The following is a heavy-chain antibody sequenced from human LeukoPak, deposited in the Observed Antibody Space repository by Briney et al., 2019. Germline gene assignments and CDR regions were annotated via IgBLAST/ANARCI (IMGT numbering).Heavy chain of an antibody. Sequence: TSVKVSCKASGGDFITYAVTWVRQAPGKALGWRGGVFPIFDTPNYAQKSQGRVTITTDEHATIAYMELTSLKYEDTAVYYCAREAKREGLDENGHLNYWGQGTLVTVSS. CDR1: GGDFITYA. CDR2: VFPIFDTP. CDR3: AREAKREGLDENGHLNY. D-gene: IGHD1-1*01. V-gene: IGHV1-69*05. J-gene: IGHJ4*02.